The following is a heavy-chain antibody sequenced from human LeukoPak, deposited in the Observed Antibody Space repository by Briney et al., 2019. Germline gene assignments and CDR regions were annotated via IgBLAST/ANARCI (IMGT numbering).Heavy chain of an antibody. V-gene: IGHV3-30*18. CDR1: GFTFSSYA. CDR3: AKPYGLSRYFDWSRIDY. Sequence: GGSLRLSCAASGFTFSSYAMHWVRQAPGKGLEWEGIISYDGSNKYYADSVKGRFTISRDNSKNTLYLQMDSLRGEDTAVYYCAKPYGLSRYFDWSRIDYWGQGTLVTVSS. D-gene: IGHD3-9*01. J-gene: IGHJ4*02. CDR2: ISYDGSNK.